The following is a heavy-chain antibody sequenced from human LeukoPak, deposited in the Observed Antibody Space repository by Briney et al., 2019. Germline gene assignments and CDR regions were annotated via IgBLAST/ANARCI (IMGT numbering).Heavy chain of an antibody. V-gene: IGHV4-34*01. D-gene: IGHD3-22*01. J-gene: IGHJ4*02. CDR2: INHSGST. Sequence: PSETLSLTCAVYGGSFSGYYWSWIHQPPGKGLEWIGEINHSGSTNYNPSLKSRVTISVDTSKNQFSLKLSSVSAADTAVYYCARGGGSSGYYYSDWGQGTLVTVSS. CDR3: ARGGGSSGYYYSD. CDR1: GGSFSGYY.